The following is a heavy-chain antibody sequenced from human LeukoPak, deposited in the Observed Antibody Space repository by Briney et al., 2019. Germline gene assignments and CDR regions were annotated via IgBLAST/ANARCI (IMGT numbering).Heavy chain of an antibody. CDR1: GGSFSDYH. CDR2: IYYSGST. CDR3: ARAHYMDV. J-gene: IGHJ6*03. V-gene: IGHV4-59*01. Sequence: SETLSLTCAVYGGSFSDYHWSWIRQPPGKGLEWIGYIYYSGSTNYNPSLKSRVTISVDTSKNQFSLKLSSVTAADTAVYYCARAHYMDVWGKGTTVTVSS.